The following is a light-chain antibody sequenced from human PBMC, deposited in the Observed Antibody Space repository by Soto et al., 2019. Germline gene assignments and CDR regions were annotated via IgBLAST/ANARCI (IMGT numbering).Light chain of an antibody. Sequence: AIQLTPTPSSLSASVGDRVTISGRASQNIRNDLGWYQQRVGRAPRLLIYAASSLDDGVPSRFSGSGSGTDFTLTISSLQPEDSATYYCLYDFKFPRTFAQGTKVDIK. J-gene: IGKJ1*01. CDR1: QNIRND. CDR2: AAS. CDR3: LYDFKFPRT. V-gene: IGKV1-6*01.